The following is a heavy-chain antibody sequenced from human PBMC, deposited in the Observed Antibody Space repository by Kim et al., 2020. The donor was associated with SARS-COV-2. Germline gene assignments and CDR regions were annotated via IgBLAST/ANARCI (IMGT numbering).Heavy chain of an antibody. J-gene: IGHJ4*02. CDR3: ARVAVAAPYFDY. Sequence: NYAQKFQGRGTMTRDTSISTAYMELSRLRSDDTAVYYCARVAVAAPYFDYWGQGTLVTVSS. D-gene: IGHD6-6*01. V-gene: IGHV1-2*02.